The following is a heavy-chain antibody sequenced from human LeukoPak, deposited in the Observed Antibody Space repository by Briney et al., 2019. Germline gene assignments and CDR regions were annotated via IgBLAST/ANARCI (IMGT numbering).Heavy chain of an antibody. J-gene: IGHJ5*02. D-gene: IGHD2-15*01. V-gene: IGHV1-8*01. Sequence: GASVKVSCKASGYTFTSYDINWVRQATGQGLEWMGRMNPNSGNTGYAQKFQGRVTMTRNTSISTAYMELSSLRSEDTAVYYCARVVARWFKKNWFDPWGQGTLVTVSS. CDR1: GYTFTSYD. CDR3: ARVVARWFKKNWFDP. CDR2: MNPNSGNT.